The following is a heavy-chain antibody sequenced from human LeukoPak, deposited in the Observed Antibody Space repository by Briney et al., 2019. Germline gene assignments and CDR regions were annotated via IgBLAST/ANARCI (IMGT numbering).Heavy chain of an antibody. J-gene: IGHJ6*03. CDR3: AKVPYYDFWSGYVAYYYYYMDV. V-gene: IGHV3-11*01. CDR1: GFTFSDYY. CDR2: ISSSGSTI. D-gene: IGHD3-3*01. Sequence: PGGSLRLSCAASGFTFSDYYMSWIRQAPGKGLEWVSYISSSGSTIYYADSVKGRFTISRDNAKNSLYLQMNSLRAEDTAVYYCAKVPYYDFWSGYVAYYYYYMDVWGKGTTVTVSS.